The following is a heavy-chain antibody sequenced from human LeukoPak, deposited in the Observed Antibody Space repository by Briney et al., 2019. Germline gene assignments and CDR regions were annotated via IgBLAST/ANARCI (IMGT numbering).Heavy chain of an antibody. CDR2: ISADGRDK. CDR1: GFSFSDYA. CDR3: ATPLTSKWSSSWYSGHFDY. Sequence: GGSLRLSCVASGFSFSDYAMHWVRQAPGKGLEWVAVISADGRDKYYIDSVRGRFTISRDNSKTTVFLQMNSLEVEDTAVYYCATPLTSKWSSSWYSGHFDYWGQGALVTIPS. J-gene: IGHJ4*02. V-gene: IGHV3-30*04. D-gene: IGHD6-13*01.